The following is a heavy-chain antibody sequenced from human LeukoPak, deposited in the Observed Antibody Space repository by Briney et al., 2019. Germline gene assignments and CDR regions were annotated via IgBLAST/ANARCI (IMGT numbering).Heavy chain of an antibody. CDR3: ARELGTAVLKDFDY. D-gene: IGHD1/OR15-1a*01. CDR1: GYTFTDYY. Sequence: ASVKVSCKTSGYTFTDYYLHWVRQAPGQGLEWMGCINPKSDVTYYAQTFQGRVTMTRDTSISTVYMEVSRLSSDDTAVYYCARELGTAVLKDFDYRGQGTLVTVSS. V-gene: IGHV1-2*02. CDR2: INPKSDVT. J-gene: IGHJ4*02.